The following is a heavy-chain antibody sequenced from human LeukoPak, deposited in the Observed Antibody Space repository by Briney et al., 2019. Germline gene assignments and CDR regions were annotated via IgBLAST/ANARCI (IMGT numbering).Heavy chain of an antibody. CDR2: IYTSGNT. CDR1: GGSISSGNYY. J-gene: IGHJ5*02. Sequence: PSQTLSLTCTVSGGSISSGNYYWSWIRQPAGKGLEWIGRIYTSGNTMYNPSLKSRVTISIDTSKSQFSLKLTSVTAADTALYYCARGVGSSESNWFDHWGQGTLATVSS. V-gene: IGHV4-61*02. CDR3: ARGVGSSESNWFDH. D-gene: IGHD1-26*01.